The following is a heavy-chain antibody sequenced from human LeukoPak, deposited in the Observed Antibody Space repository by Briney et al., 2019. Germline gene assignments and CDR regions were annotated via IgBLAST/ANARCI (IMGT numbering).Heavy chain of an antibody. D-gene: IGHD6-19*01. CDR2: IIPIFGTA. J-gene: IGHJ2*01. Sequence: SVKVSCKASGGTFSSYAISWVRQAPGQGLEWMGGIIPIFGTANYAQKFQGRVTITTDESTSTAYMELSSLRSEDTAVYYCARGRIPGAGTGRPRGYFDLWGRGTLVTVSS. V-gene: IGHV1-69*05. CDR3: ARGRIPGAGTGRPRGYFDL. CDR1: GGTFSSYA.